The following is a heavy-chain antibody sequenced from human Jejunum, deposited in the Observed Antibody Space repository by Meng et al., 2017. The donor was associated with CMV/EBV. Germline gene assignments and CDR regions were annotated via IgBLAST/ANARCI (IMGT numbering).Heavy chain of an antibody. J-gene: IGHJ5*02. CDR1: GDSVSGGGYY. Sequence: SLPCTFSGDSVSGGGYYWMWIRQTPGRGLEWIGNMYNSGTTTYNPSLKSRVSISVDISKNQFSLKLRSVTAADTAVYYCARWFDPWGQGIRVTVSS. CDR2: MYNSGTT. CDR3: ARWFDP. V-gene: IGHV4-61*08.